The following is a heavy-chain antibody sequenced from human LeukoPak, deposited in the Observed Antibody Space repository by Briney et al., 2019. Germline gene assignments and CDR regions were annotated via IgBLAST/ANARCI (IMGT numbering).Heavy chain of an antibody. J-gene: IGHJ5*02. CDR1: GFTFSSYE. V-gene: IGHV3-48*03. CDR2: ISSSGTTI. CDR3: ARVGVVVAATGNLWFDP. Sequence: GGSLRLSGAASGFTFSSYEMNWVRQAPGKGLEWVSYISSSGTTIYYADSVKGRFTISRDNAKNSLYLQMNSLRAEDTAVYYCARVGVVVAATGNLWFDPWGQGTLVTVSS. D-gene: IGHD2-15*01.